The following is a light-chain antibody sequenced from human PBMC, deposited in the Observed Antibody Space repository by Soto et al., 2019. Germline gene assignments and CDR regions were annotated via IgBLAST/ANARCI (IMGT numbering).Light chain of an antibody. Sequence: EIVLTQSPGTLSLSPGERATLSCRASQSVSSSYLAWYQQKPGQAPRLLIYGASSRATGIPDRFSGSGSATDFTLTISRLEPEDFAVYYCQQYGSSHYTFGQGTKLEIK. CDR1: QSVSSSY. J-gene: IGKJ2*01. CDR3: QQYGSSHYT. V-gene: IGKV3-20*01. CDR2: GAS.